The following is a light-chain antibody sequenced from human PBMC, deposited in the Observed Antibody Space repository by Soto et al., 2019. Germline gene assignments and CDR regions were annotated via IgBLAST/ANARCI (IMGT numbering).Light chain of an antibody. V-gene: IGLV2-23*01. CDR3: GSYAGSSRV. J-gene: IGLJ3*02. CDR2: EGS. Sequence: QSALTQPASVYGSPGQSITISCTGTSSDVGSYNLVSWYQQHPGKAPKLMIYEGSKRPSGVSNRFSGSKSGNTASLTISGLQAEDEADYYCGSYAGSSRVFGGGTKLTVL. CDR1: SSDVGSYNL.